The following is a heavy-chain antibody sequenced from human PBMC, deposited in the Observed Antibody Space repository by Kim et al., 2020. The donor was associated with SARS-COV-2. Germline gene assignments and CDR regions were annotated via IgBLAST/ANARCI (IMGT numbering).Heavy chain of an antibody. CDR3: ARDRAFGEHDSSDY. Sequence: DDSVKGRFTTSRDNYKNTLYLQMNRLGAEGTAVYYCARDRAFGEHDSSDYWGQGTLVTVSS. D-gene: IGHD3-22*01. J-gene: IGHJ4*02. V-gene: IGHV3-33*01.